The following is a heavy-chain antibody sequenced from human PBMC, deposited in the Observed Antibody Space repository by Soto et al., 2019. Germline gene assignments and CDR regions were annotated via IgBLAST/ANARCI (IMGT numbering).Heavy chain of an antibody. D-gene: IGHD3-22*01. CDR2: IIPIFGTA. Sequence: SVKVSCKASGGTFSIYAISCVLQSPGQGLDWVGGIIPIFGTANYAQKFQGRVTITADKSTSTAYMELSSLRSEDTAVYYCARTYYYDSSPPSYWGQGTLVTVSS. V-gene: IGHV1-69*06. CDR3: ARTYYYDSSPPSY. CDR1: GGTFSIYA. J-gene: IGHJ4*02.